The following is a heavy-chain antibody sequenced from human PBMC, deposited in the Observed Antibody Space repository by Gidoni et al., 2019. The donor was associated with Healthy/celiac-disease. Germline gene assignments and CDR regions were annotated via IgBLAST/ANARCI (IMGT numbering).Heavy chain of an antibody. V-gene: IGHV4-34*01. CDR3: ARTPWFGESLNWFDP. CDR2: INHSGST. J-gene: IGHJ5*02. Sequence: QVQLQQWGAGLLKPSETLSLTCAVYGGSFSGYYWSWIRQPPGKGLEWIGEINHSGSTNYNPFLKSRVTISVDTSKNQFSLKLSSVTAADTAVYYCARTPWFGESLNWFDPWGQGTLVTVSS. CDR1: GGSFSGYY. D-gene: IGHD3-10*01.